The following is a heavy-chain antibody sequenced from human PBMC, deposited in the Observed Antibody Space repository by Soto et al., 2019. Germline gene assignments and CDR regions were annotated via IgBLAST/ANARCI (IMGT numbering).Heavy chain of an antibody. V-gene: IGHV3-30*18. Sequence: GGSLRLSCAASGFTFSSYGMHWVRQAPGKGLEWVAVISYDGSNKYYADSVKGRFTISRDNSKNTLYLQMNSLRAEDTAVYYCAKEVARGYSGYGNFDYWGQGTLVTVSS. CDR1: GFTFSSYG. J-gene: IGHJ4*02. CDR2: ISYDGSNK. CDR3: AKEVARGYSGYGNFDY. D-gene: IGHD5-12*01.